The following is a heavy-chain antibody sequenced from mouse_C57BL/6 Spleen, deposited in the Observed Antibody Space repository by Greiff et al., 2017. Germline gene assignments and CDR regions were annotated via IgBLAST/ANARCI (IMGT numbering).Heavy chain of an antibody. Sequence: VQLKESGPELVKPGASVKMSCKASGYTFTDYNMHWVKQSHGKSLEWIGYINPNNGGTSYNQKFKGKATLTVNKSSSTAYMELRSLTSEDSAVYYCAITTVVDYFDYWGQGTTLTVSS. CDR3: AITTVVDYFDY. CDR1: GYTFTDYN. CDR2: INPNNGGT. D-gene: IGHD1-1*01. V-gene: IGHV1-22*01. J-gene: IGHJ2*01.